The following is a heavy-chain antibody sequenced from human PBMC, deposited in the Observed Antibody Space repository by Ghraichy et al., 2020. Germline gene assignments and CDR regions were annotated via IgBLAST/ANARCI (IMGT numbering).Heavy chain of an antibody. V-gene: IGHV3-53*01. D-gene: IGHD6-19*01. CDR2: IYSGGST. CDR1: GFTVSSNY. J-gene: IGHJ4*02. CDR3: ARDLAMAAYFDY. Sequence: GGSLRLSCAASGFTVSSNYMSWVRQAPGKGLEWVSVIYSGGSTYYADSVKGRFTISRDNSKNTLYLPMNSLRAEDTAVYYCARDLAMAAYFDYWGQGTLVTVSS.